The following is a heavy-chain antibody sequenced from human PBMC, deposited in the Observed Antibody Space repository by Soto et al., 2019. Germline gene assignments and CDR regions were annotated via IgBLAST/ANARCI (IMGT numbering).Heavy chain of an antibody. Sequence: QVQLVESGGGLVKPGGSLRLSCAASGFTFSDYYMSWIRQAPGKGLEWVSYISSSSSYTNYADSVKGRFTISRDNAKNSLYLQMNSLRVEDTAVYYCARVAYSYGYLGYWGQGTLVTVSS. D-gene: IGHD5-18*01. V-gene: IGHV3-11*06. CDR2: ISSSSSYT. CDR3: ARVAYSYGYLGY. CDR1: GFTFSDYY. J-gene: IGHJ4*02.